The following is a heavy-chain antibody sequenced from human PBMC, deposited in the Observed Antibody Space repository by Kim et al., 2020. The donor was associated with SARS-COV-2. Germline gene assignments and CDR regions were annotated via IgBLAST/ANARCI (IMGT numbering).Heavy chain of an antibody. J-gene: IGHJ5*02. V-gene: IGHV3-11*05. Sequence: SVQGRLSSSRDNAKKALCLQMNSLRAEDTAVYYCARVSSGSSSWYWFDAWGQGTLVTVSS. CDR3: ARVSSGSSSWYWFDA. D-gene: IGHD6-13*01.